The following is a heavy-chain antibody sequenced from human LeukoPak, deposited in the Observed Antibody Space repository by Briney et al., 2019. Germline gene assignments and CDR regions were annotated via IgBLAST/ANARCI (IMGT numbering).Heavy chain of an antibody. CDR2: INHSGST. V-gene: IGHV4-34*01. Sequence: PSETLSLTCAVYVGSFSGYYWSWIRHPPGEGLEWIGEINHSGSTNYNPSLKSRVTISVDTSKNQFSLKLSSVTAADTAVYYCARGPRPGYYNPTHFDYWGQGTLVTVSS. CDR3: ARGPRPGYYNPTHFDY. D-gene: IGHD1-26*01. CDR1: VGSFSGYY. J-gene: IGHJ4*02.